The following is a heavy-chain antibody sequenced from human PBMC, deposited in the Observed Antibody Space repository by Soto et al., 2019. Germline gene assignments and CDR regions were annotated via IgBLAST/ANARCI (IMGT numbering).Heavy chain of an antibody. V-gene: IGHV1-69*13. J-gene: IGHJ6*02. D-gene: IGHD6-6*01. CDR3: ARTYSSASWGRYYYYYYGMDV. CDR2: LIPIFGTA. CDR1: GDTFYNYA. Sequence: SVKVSCKASGDTFYNYAISWVRQAPGRGLEWMGGLIPIFGTANYAHKFQGRVTITADESASTAYMELSSVRSEDTAVYYCARTYSSASWGRYYYYYYGMDVWGQGTTATVSS.